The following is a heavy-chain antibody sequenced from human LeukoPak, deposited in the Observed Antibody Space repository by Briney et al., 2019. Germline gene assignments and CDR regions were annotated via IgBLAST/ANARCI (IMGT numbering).Heavy chain of an antibody. D-gene: IGHD6-13*01. V-gene: IGHV4-39*07. CDR2: IYYSGST. J-gene: IGHJ4*02. CDR3: ARGIARDYFDY. Sequence: SETLSLTCTVSGGSISSSSYYWGWIRQPPGKGLEWIGSIYYSGSTNYNPSLKSRVTISVDTSKNQFSLKLSSVTAADTAVYYCARGIARDYFDYWGQGTLVTVSS. CDR1: GGSISSSSYY.